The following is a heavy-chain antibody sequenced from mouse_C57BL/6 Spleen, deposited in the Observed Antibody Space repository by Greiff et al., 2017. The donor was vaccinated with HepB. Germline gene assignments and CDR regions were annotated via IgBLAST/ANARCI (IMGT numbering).Heavy chain of an antibody. J-gene: IGHJ2*01. CDR3: ARREIYDGYYGGDY. CDR1: GYTFTSYW. CDR2: IYPGSGST. Sequence: VQLQQPGAELVKPGASVKMSCKASGYTFTSYWITWVKQRPGQGLEWIGDIYPGSGSTNYNEKFKSKATLTVDTSSSTAYMQLSSLTSEDSAVYYCARREIYDGYYGGDYWGQGTTLTVSS. D-gene: IGHD2-3*01. V-gene: IGHV1-55*01.